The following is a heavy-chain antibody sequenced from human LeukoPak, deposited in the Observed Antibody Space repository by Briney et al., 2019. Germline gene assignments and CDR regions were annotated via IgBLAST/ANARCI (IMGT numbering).Heavy chain of an antibody. Sequence: PSETLSLTCTVSGGSIISYYWSWIRQPPGKGLEYIGYIYYSGSTNYNPSLKSRVTISVDTSKNQFSLSLRSVTAADTAVYYCARGSGTTYRPSDYWGQGILVTVSS. V-gene: IGHV4-59*13. CDR3: ARGSGTTYRPSDY. J-gene: IGHJ4*02. CDR1: GGSIISYY. D-gene: IGHD3-10*01. CDR2: IYYSGST.